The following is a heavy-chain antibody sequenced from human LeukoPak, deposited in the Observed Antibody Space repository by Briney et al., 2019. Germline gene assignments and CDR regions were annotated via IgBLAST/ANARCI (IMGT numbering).Heavy chain of an antibody. D-gene: IGHD1-26*01. Sequence: QPGGSLRLSCAASGFTFSHYGVHWVRQAPGKGLEWVAVISYDGSNTYFADSVKGRFTISRDNSKNTLYLQMNSLRPEDTAVYYCARGSIVGARGLGDYWGQGTLVTVSS. CDR1: GFTFSHYG. V-gene: IGHV3-30*03. J-gene: IGHJ4*02. CDR3: ARGSIVGARGLGDY. CDR2: ISYDGSNT.